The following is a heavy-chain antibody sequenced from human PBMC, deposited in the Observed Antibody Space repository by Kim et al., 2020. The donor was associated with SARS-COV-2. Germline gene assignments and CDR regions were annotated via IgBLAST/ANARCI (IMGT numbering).Heavy chain of an antibody. V-gene: IGHV3-33*01. CDR2: IWYDGSNK. CDR3: ARDTINAENWYFDL. J-gene: IGHJ2*01. CDR1: GFTFSSYG. Sequence: GSLRLSCAASGFTFSSYGMHWVRQAPGKGLEWVAVIWYDGSNKYYADSVKGRFTISRDNSKNTLYLQMNSLRAEDTAVYYCARDTINAENWYFDLWGRGTLVTVSS.